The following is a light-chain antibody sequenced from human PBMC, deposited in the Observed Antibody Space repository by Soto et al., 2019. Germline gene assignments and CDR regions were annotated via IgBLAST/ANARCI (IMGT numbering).Light chain of an antibody. CDR3: QQYKAYPYT. CDR2: KAS. CDR1: QTISSW. Sequence: DIQMTESPSTLSGSVGDRVTITCLASQTISSWLAWYQQKPGKAPKLLIYKASSLEGGVPSRFSGSGSGTEFTLTISGLQPDDFATYYCQQYKAYPYTFAQGTKVDIK. J-gene: IGKJ2*01. V-gene: IGKV1-5*03.